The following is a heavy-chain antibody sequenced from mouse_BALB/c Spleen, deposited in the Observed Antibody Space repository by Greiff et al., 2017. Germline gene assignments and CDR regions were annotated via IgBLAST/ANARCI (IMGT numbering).Heavy chain of an antibody. CDR1: GFTFSSYA. CDR2: ISSGGST. CDR3: ASELRRGAWFAY. V-gene: IGHV5-6-5*01. J-gene: IGHJ3*01. Sequence: EVKLMESGGGLVKPGGSLKLSCAASGFTFSSYAMSWVRQTPEKRLEWVASISSGGSTYYPDSVKGRFTISRDNARNILYLQMSSLRSEDTAMYYCASELRRGAWFAYWGQGTLVTVSA. D-gene: IGHD2-12*01.